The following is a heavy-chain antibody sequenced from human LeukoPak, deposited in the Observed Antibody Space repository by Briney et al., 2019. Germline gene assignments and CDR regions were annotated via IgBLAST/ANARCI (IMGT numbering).Heavy chain of an antibody. J-gene: IGHJ4*02. D-gene: IGHD1-26*01. Sequence: GGSLRLSCAASGFSFSTQRMHWVRQAPGKGLVWVSRSNEDGSTTNYADSVKGRFTISRDNAKNTLYLQMNSLTAEDTAVYYCVRDLGGRSGHWGQGTLVTVSS. CDR1: GFSFSTQR. V-gene: IGHV3-74*01. CDR2: SNEDGSTT. CDR3: VRDLGGRSGH.